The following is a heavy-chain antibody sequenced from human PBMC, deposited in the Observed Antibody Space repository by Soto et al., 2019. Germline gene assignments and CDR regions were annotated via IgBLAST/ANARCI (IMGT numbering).Heavy chain of an antibody. CDR1: GFSFSDAW. V-gene: IGHV3-15*06. D-gene: IGHD6-13*01. J-gene: IGHJ4*02. CDR2: VTTTSERGTT. Sequence: GGSMRLACEAYGFSFSDAWMGCDRQIPGGGLEWVGRVTTTSERGTTNYAAPVMGRFTVSRDDSKNTLYLQMDALRAEDTAIYYCTTAGTRVGYTVSYWGQGTQVTVSS. CDR3: TTAGTRVGYTVSY.